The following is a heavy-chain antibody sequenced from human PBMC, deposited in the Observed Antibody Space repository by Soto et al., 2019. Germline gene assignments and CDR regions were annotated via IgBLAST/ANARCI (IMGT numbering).Heavy chain of an antibody. J-gene: IGHJ6*02. V-gene: IGHV3-30*18. CDR3: VKDRMTTVTKYYYYYGMDV. CDR2: ISYDGSNK. Sequence: VAVISYDGSNKYYADSVKGRFTISRDNSKNTLYLQMNSLRAEDTAVYYCVKDRMTTVTKYYYYYGMDVWGQGTTVTVSS. D-gene: IGHD4-17*01.